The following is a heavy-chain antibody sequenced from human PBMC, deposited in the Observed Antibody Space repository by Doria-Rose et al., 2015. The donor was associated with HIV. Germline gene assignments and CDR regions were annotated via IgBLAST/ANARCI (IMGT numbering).Heavy chain of an antibody. CDR2: IFSDDAR. CDR3: ARIKSSRWYHKYYFDF. D-gene: IGHD6-13*01. CDR1: GVSLSSPGMG. Sequence: SGPVLVKPTETLTLTCTVSGVSLSSPGMGVSWIRQPPGKALEWLANIFSDDARSYKTSLKSRLTISRGTSKSQVVRTMTDMDPVDTATYYCARIKSSRWYHKYYFDFWGQGTLVIVSA. V-gene: IGHV2-26*01. J-gene: IGHJ4*02.